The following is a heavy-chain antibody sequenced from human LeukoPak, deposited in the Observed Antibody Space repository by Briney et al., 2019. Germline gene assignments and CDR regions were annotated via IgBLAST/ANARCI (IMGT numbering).Heavy chain of an antibody. CDR1: GFXFSSYA. V-gene: IGHV3-30-3*01. J-gene: IGHJ4*02. CDR3: ARSPRYCSSISCYLDH. Sequence: GGSLRLSCAASGFXFSSYAICWVRQAPGKGLEWVAVISYDGSNKYYADSVKGRFTISRDNSKNTLYLQMNSLGAEDTAVYYCARSPRYCSSISCYLDHWGQGTLVTVSS. D-gene: IGHD2-2*01. CDR2: ISYDGSNK.